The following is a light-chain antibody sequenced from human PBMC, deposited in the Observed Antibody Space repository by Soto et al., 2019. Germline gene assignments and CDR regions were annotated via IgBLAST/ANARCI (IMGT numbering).Light chain of an antibody. CDR2: DVN. CDR3: TSWTTSTTMI. CDR1: SSDIGAYNF. Sequence: QSALTQPASVSGSPGQSITISCTGTSSDIGAYNFVSWYQQHPGKAPKLMLYDVNIRPSGVSNRFSGSKSGNTASLTISWLHAEDEADYYCTSWTTSTTMIFGGGTKVTVL. V-gene: IGLV2-14*03. J-gene: IGLJ2*01.